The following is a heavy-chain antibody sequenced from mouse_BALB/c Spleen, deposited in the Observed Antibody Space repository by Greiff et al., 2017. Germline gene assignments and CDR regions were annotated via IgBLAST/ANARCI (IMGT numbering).Heavy chain of an antibody. CDR3: TREVYDYDAVFDY. CDR2: ISSGGSYT. CDR1: GFTFSSYT. J-gene: IGHJ2*01. V-gene: IGHV5-6-4*01. D-gene: IGHD2-4*01. Sequence: EVQRVESGGGLVQPGGSLKLSCAASGFTFSSYTMSWVRQTPEKRLEWVATISSGGSYTYYPDSVKGRFTISRDNAKNTLYLQMSSLKSEDTAMYYCTREVYDYDAVFDYWGQGTTLTVSS.